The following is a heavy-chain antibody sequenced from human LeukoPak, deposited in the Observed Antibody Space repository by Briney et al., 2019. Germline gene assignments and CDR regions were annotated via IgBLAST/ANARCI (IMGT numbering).Heavy chain of an antibody. V-gene: IGHV3-64*01. CDR3: ARDASIVVRCSDY. Sequence: GRSLRLSCAASGFTFSSYSMHWVRQAPGKGLEYVSAISSNGGSTSYANSVKGRFTISRDNSKNTLYLQMGSLRAEDMAVYYCARDASIVVRCSDYWGQGTLVTVSS. D-gene: IGHD6-6*01. CDR1: GFTFSSYS. CDR2: ISSNGGST. J-gene: IGHJ4*02.